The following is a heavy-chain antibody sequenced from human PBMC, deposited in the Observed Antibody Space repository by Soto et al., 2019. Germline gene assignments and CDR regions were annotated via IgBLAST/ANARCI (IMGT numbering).Heavy chain of an antibody. CDR2: IYPADSET. CDR3: ATSSGYASLFDY. Sequence: GESLKISCNGSRYSFTSYWIGWVRQMPGKGLEWMGVIYPADSETRYSPAFQGQVTFSADKSVSTAYLQWSSLKASDTAMYYCATSSGYASLFDYWGQGTQVTVSS. J-gene: IGHJ4*02. V-gene: IGHV5-51*01. D-gene: IGHD5-12*01. CDR1: RYSFTSYW.